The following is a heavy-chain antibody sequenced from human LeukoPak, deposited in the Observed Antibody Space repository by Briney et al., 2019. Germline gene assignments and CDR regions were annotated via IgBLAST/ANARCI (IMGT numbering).Heavy chain of an antibody. Sequence: GGSLRLSCAASGFTFSSYAMSWVRQAPGKGLEWVSSISSSSSYIYYADSVKGRFTISRDNAKNSLYLQMNSLRAEDTAVYYCARDLGGPDAFDIWGQGTMVTVSS. CDR3: ARDLGGPDAFDI. CDR2: ISSSSSYI. CDR1: GFTFSSYA. V-gene: IGHV3-21*01. D-gene: IGHD1-26*01. J-gene: IGHJ3*02.